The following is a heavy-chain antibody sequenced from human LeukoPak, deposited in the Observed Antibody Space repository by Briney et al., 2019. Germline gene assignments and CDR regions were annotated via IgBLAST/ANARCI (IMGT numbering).Heavy chain of an antibody. CDR3: ARGRIQLWLHYYYYMDV. D-gene: IGHD5-18*01. J-gene: IGHJ6*03. V-gene: IGHV4-34*01. CDR2: INHSGST. CDR1: GGSFSGYY. Sequence: SETLSLTCAVYGGSFSGYYWSWIRQPPGKGLEWIGEINHSGSTNYNPSLKSRVTISVDTSKNQFSLKLSSVTAADTAVYYCARGRIQLWLHYYYYMDVWGKGTTVTVSS.